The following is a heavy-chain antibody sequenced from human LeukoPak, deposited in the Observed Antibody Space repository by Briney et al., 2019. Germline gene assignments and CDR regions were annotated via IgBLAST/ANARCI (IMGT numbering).Heavy chain of an antibody. J-gene: IGHJ3*02. D-gene: IGHD3-22*01. CDR3: ARDLAGYYDSSGYYRDAFDI. CDR2: IYYSGST. V-gene: IGHV4-38-2*02. CDR1: GYSISSAYY. Sequence: SETLSLTCTVSGYSISSAYYWGWIRQPPGKGLEWIGYIYYSGSTNYNPSLKSRVTISVDTSKNQFSLKLSSVTAADTAVYYCARDLAGYYDSSGYYRDAFDIWGQGTMVTVSS.